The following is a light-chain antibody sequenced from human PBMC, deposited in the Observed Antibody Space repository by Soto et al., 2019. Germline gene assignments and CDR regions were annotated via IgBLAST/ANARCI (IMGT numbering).Light chain of an antibody. V-gene: IGLV9-49*01. CDR2: VGTGGIVG. J-gene: IGLJ7*01. CDR3: GADHGSWRKFGYV. CDR1: SGYSNYK. Sequence: QSVLTQPPSASASLGASVTLTCTLSSGYSNYKVDWYQQRPGKGPRFVMRVGTGGIVGSKGDGIPDRFSVLGSGLNRYLTIKNIQEKDESDCHCGADHGSWRKFGYVFGGGTRLTGL.